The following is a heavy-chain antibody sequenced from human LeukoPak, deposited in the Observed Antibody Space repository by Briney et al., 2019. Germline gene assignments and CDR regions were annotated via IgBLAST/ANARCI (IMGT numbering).Heavy chain of an antibody. CDR3: ARRMVRGVITSPFDY. CDR2: IYPGDSAT. J-gene: IGHJ4*02. CDR1: GYTYTNYW. Sequence: GESLKISCKGSGYTYTNYWIAWVRQMPGKGLEWMGIIYPGDSATRYSPSFQGQVTISADKSITTAYLQWTSLKASDNGIYYCARRMVRGVITSPFDYWGQGTLVTVSS. D-gene: IGHD3-10*01. V-gene: IGHV5-51*01.